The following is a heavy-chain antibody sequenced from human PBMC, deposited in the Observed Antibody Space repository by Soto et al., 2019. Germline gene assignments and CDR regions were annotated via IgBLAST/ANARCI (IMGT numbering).Heavy chain of an antibody. J-gene: IGHJ4*02. CDR3: VKAELMVQLFDS. CDR1: GFTFSHYV. V-gene: IGHV3-23*04. CDR2: ISSNSADT. D-gene: IGHD3-10*01. Sequence: EVQLVESGGGLVQPGGSLRLSCVASGFTFSHYVMSWVRQAPGKGLEWVSGISSNSADTDYADSVKGRFTISRDNSKNTLYLQLNSLRAEDTALYYCVKAELMVQLFDSWGQGSLVTVSS.